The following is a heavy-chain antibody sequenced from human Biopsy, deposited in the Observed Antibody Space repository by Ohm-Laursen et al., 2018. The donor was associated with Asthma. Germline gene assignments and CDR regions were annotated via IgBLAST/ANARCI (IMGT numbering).Heavy chain of an antibody. CDR2: IFYGGNS. Sequence: GTLSLTCSVSGASISQYYWTWIRQSSGKGLEWIGYIFYGGNSYYSSSLKSRVSISVDPSKKQFSLTLDSVTAADTAVYYCATYSTGWSGVEFWGQGTRVTVSS. D-gene: IGHD6-19*01. J-gene: IGHJ4*02. CDR3: ATYSTGWSGVEF. V-gene: IGHV4-59*01. CDR1: GASISQYY.